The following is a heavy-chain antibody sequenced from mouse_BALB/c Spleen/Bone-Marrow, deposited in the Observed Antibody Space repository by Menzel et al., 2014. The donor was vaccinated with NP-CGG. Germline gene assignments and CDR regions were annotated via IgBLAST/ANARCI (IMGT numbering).Heavy chain of an antibody. CDR1: GFNIKDTY. Sequence: VQLQQSGAELVEPGASVKLSCTASGFNIKDTYMHWVKQRPEQGLEWIGRIDPANGNTKYDPKFQGKATITADTSSNAAYLQLSSLTSEDTAVYYCARWEYYAMDYWGQGTSVTVSS. CDR3: ARWEYYAMDY. V-gene: IGHV14-3*02. D-gene: IGHD4-1*01. J-gene: IGHJ4*01. CDR2: IDPANGNT.